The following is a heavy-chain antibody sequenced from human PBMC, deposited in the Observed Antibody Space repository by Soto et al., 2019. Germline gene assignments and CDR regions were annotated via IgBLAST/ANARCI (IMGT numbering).Heavy chain of an antibody. CDR3: ARDRFDYYDSSGYWRFDP. Sequence: EVQLVESGGGLVQPGGSLRLSCAASGFTFGSYSMNWVRQAPGRGLGWVSYIRSSSSTIYYADSVQGRFTISRDNAKNSLYLQMNSLRAEDTAVYYCARDRFDYYDSSGYWRFDPWGQGTLVTVSS. V-gene: IGHV3-48*01. J-gene: IGHJ5*02. CDR2: IRSSSSTI. D-gene: IGHD3-22*01. CDR1: GFTFGSYS.